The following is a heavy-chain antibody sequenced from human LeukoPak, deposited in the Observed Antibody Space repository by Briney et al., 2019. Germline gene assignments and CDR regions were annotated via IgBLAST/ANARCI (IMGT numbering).Heavy chain of an antibody. CDR3: ARRGSAYYYGGNSDWFDP. CDR1: GGSISSYY. Sequence: PSETLSLTCTVSGGSISSYYWSWIRQPPGKGLEWIGYIYYSGSTNYNPSLKSRVTIPVDTSKNQFSLKLSSVTAADTAVYYCARRGSAYYYGGNSDWFDPWGQGTLVTVSS. V-gene: IGHV4-59*08. J-gene: IGHJ5*02. D-gene: IGHD4-17*01. CDR2: IYYSGST.